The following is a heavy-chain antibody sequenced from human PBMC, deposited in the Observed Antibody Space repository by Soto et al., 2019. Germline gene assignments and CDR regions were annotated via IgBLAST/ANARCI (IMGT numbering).Heavy chain of an antibody. V-gene: IGHV4-34*01. CDR2: INHSGST. CDR3: ARCAMSSSWYQVQRGRANWFDP. J-gene: IGHJ5*02. Sequence: QVQLQQWGAGLLKPSETLSLTCAVYGGSFSGYYWSWIRQPPGKGLEWIGEINHSGSTNYNPSLKSRVTISVDTSKNQFSLKLSSVTAADTAVYYCARCAMSSSWYQVQRGRANWFDPWGQGTLVTVSS. D-gene: IGHD6-13*01. CDR1: GGSFSGYY.